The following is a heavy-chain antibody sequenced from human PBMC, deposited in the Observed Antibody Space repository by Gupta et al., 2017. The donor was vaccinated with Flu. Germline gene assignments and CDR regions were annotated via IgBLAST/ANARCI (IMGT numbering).Heavy chain of an antibody. D-gene: IGHD2-21*02. Sequence: QVQLVQSGAEVKKPGASVKVSCKASGYTFTSYYMHWVRQAPGQGLEWMGIINPSGGSTSYAQKFQGRVTMTRDTSTSTVYMELSSLRSEDTAVYYCARDLTHIVVVTAPATDAFDIWGQGTMVTVSS. CDR3: ARDLTHIVVVTAPATDAFDI. CDR1: GYTFTSYY. V-gene: IGHV1-46*01. J-gene: IGHJ3*02. CDR2: INPSGGST.